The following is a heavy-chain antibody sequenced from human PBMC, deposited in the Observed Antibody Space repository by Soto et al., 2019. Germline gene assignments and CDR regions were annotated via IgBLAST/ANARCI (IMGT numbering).Heavy chain of an antibody. CDR1: GGTFGNSA. J-gene: IGHJ5*02. CDR2: IVPMFGTA. CDR3: ARDGDPEYAFWSGPLGGGRFDP. Sequence: QVQLVQSGAEVKKPGSSVNVSCKTSGGTFGNSAVTWVRQAPGQGLEWMGGIVPMFGTANYAQKFQGRVTITEDESTSTAYMELTSLRSDDTAVYYCARDGDPEYAFWSGPLGGGRFDPWGQGTQVTVSS. D-gene: IGHD3-3*01. V-gene: IGHV1-69*12.